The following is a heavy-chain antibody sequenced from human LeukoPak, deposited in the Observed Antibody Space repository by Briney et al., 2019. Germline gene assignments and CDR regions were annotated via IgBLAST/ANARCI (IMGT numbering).Heavy chain of an antibody. V-gene: IGHV3-23*01. CDR3: ATMTTVTTGGY. CDR1: GFTFSSYA. Sequence: PGGSLRLSCAASGFTFSSYAMSWVRQAPGKGLEWVSTISGSGHSTYYADSVKGRFTISRDNSKNTLYLQMNSLRVEDTALYYCATMTTVTTGGYWGQGTLVTVSS. CDR2: ISGSGHST. D-gene: IGHD4-17*01. J-gene: IGHJ4*02.